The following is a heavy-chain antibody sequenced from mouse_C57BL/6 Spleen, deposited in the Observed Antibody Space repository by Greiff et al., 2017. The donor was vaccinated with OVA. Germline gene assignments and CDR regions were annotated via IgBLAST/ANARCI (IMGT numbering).Heavy chain of an antibody. Sequence: VQLQQSGPELVKPGASVKMSCRASGYTFTDYNMHWVKQSHGKSLEWIGYINPNNGGTSYNQKFKGKATLTVNKSSSTAYMELRSLTSEDSAVYYCAREDYGSSYWYFDVWGTGTTVTVSS. J-gene: IGHJ1*03. CDR1: GYTFTDYN. V-gene: IGHV1-22*01. D-gene: IGHD1-1*01. CDR3: AREDYGSSYWYFDV. CDR2: INPNNGGT.